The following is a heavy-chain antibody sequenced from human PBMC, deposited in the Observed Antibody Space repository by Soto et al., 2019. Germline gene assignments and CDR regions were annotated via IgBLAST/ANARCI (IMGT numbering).Heavy chain of an antibody. J-gene: IGHJ6*02. Sequence: PGGSLRLSCAASGFNFHSYTINWARQAPGKRLEWLSSISSSGYIFSTDSVRGRFTISRDNAKNSVYLQINSLRAEDTAVYFCASDCSGGSCYPGMDVWGQGTTVTVSS. CDR1: GFNFHSYT. V-gene: IGHV3-21*01. CDR2: ISSSGYI. CDR3: ASDCSGGSCYPGMDV. D-gene: IGHD2-15*01.